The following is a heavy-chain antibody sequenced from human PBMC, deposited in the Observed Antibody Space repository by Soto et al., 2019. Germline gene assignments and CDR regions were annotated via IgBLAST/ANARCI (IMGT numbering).Heavy chain of an antibody. Sequence: TGGSLRLSCAASGFTFSSYWMHWVRQAPGKGLEWVSGISWNRGTIDYAASVKGRFTISRDNAKNSLYLQMNSLRAEDTASYYCVKDTGGSFGYYGLDVWGQGTTVTVSS. J-gene: IGHJ6*02. V-gene: IGHV3-9*01. CDR2: ISWNRGTI. D-gene: IGHD1-26*01. CDR3: VKDTGGSFGYYGLDV. CDR1: GFTFSSYW.